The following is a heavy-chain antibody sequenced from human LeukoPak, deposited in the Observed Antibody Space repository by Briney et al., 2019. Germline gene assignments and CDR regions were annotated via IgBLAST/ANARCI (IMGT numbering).Heavy chain of an antibody. Sequence: ASVNVSCKASGYTFTSYGISWVRQAPGQGLEWMGWISAYNGNTNYAQKFQGRVTLTTDTSTSTAYMELRSLRSDDTAGYYCARAVRYDFWSGYYSDYWGQGTLVTVSS. V-gene: IGHV1-18*01. CDR2: ISAYNGNT. D-gene: IGHD3-3*01. CDR3: ARAVRYDFWSGYYSDY. J-gene: IGHJ4*02. CDR1: GYTFTSYG.